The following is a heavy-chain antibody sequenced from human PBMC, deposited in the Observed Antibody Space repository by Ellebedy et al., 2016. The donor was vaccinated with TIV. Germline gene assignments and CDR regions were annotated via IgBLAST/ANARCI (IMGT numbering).Heavy chain of an antibody. V-gene: IGHV3-48*02. CDR1: GFTFSSFS. D-gene: IGHD1-1*01. Sequence: GESLKISCSASGFTFSSFSMNWVRQAPGKGLEWVSYIPRDSDAMSYADSVKGRFTISRDNAKNSLYLQMNSLRDADTAVYYCVRDLHWAFDIWGHGTVVTVSS. CDR3: VRDLHWAFDI. J-gene: IGHJ3*02. CDR2: IPRDSDAM.